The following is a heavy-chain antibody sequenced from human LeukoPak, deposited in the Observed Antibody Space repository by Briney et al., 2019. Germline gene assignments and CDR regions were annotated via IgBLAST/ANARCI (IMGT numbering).Heavy chain of an antibody. CDR1: GGSFSGYY. J-gene: IGHJ4*02. CDR3: ASDNYYGSGSYRW. D-gene: IGHD3-10*01. V-gene: IGHV4-34*01. CDR2: INHSGST. Sequence: SETLSLTCAVYGGSFSGYYWSWIRQPPGKGLEWIGEINHSGSTNYNPSLKSRVTISVDTSKNQFSLKLSSVTAADTAVYYCASDNYYGSGSYRWWGQGTLVTVSS.